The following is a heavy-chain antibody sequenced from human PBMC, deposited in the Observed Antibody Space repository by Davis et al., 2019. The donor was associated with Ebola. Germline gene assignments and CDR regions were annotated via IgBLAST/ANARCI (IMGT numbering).Heavy chain of an antibody. CDR1: GFTFSSYA. Sequence: GASLKISCAASGFTFSSYAMSWVRQAPGKGLEWVSAISGSGGSTYYADSVKGRFTISRDNSKNTLYLQMNSLRAEDTAVYYCARDSNYRFDFWGQGTLVTVSS. CDR2: ISGSGGST. V-gene: IGHV3-23*01. D-gene: IGHD4-11*01. CDR3: ARDSNYRFDF. J-gene: IGHJ4*02.